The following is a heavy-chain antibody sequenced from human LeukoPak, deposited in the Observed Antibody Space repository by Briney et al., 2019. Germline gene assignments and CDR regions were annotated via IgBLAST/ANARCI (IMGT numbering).Heavy chain of an antibody. CDR2: ISYDGSDK. Sequence: PGGSLRLSCAASGFIFNTHGMHWVRQAPGKGLEWVAVISYDGSDKYFADSVEGRFTISRDDSKNMMYLQMNSLRAEDTAVYYCARGIAAPIDYWGQGTLVTVSS. CDR1: GFIFNTHG. D-gene: IGHD6-13*01. J-gene: IGHJ4*02. CDR3: ARGIAAPIDY. V-gene: IGHV3-30*03.